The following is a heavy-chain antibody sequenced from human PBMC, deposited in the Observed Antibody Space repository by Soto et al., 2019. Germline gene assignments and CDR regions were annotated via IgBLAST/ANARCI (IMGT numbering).Heavy chain of an antibody. J-gene: IGHJ3*02. CDR1: GCTFTSYG. D-gene: IGHD6-19*01. Sequence: PSGKVACEGAGCTFTSYGISWVRQAPGQGLEWMGWISAYNGNTNYAQKLQGRVTMTTDTSTSTAYMELRSLRSDDTAVYYCARSPIRQWLVADGAFDIWGQGTMVTVSS. CDR3: ARSPIRQWLVADGAFDI. V-gene: IGHV1-18*01. CDR2: ISAYNGNT.